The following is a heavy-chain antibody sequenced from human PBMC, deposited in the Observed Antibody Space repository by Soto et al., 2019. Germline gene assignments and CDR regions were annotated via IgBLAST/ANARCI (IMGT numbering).Heavy chain of an antibody. CDR2: RWYDGSNK. CDR1: GFTFSSYG. D-gene: IGHD3-10*01. Sequence: QVQLVESGGGVVQPGRSLRLSCAASGFTFSSYGMHWVRQAPGKGLEWVAVRWYDGSNKYYADSVKGRFTISRDNSKNTLYLQMNSLRAEDTAVYYCARGSMVRGVITLPGYWGQGTLVTVSS. CDR3: ARGSMVRGVITLPGY. V-gene: IGHV3-33*01. J-gene: IGHJ4*02.